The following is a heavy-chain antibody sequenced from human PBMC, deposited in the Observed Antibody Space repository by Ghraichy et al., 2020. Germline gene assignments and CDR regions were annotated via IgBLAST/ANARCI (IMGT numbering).Heavy chain of an antibody. J-gene: IGHJ4*02. Sequence: GGSLRLSCAASGFTFSDYYMSWIRQAPGKGLEWVSYISSSGSTIYYADSVKGRFTISRDNAKNSLYLQMNSLRAEDTAVYYCATSQPGLAYCGGDCYSSGPDYWGQGTLVTVS. CDR2: ISSSGSTI. CDR3: ATSQPGLAYCGGDCYSSGPDY. D-gene: IGHD2-21*02. V-gene: IGHV3-11*01. CDR1: GFTFSDYY.